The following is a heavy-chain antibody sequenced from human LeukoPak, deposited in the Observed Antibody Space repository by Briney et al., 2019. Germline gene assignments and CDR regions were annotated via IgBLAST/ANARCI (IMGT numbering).Heavy chain of an antibody. CDR2: INSDGSTT. V-gene: IGHV3-74*01. Sequence: GGSLSLSCAASGFTFSSYWMHWVRQAPGQGLVWVSRINSDGSTTTYADSMKGRFTISRDNAKNTLYLQMNSLRAEDTAVYYCAVKWTYDGFDIWGQGTMVTVSS. CDR1: GFTFSSYW. D-gene: IGHD1-26*01. J-gene: IGHJ3*02. CDR3: AVKWTYDGFDI.